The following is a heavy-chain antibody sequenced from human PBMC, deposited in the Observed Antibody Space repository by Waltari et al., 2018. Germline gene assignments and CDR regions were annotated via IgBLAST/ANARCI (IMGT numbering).Heavy chain of an antibody. V-gene: IGHV1-46*01. D-gene: IGHD2-21*01. CDR3: ARDTGALWMDV. CDR2: INPSGGTP. Sequence: QVQLVQSGAEVKKPGASVKVSCKASGYTFTSCYMHWVRQAPGQGLQWMGIINPSGGTPSYAQNFQGRVTRTRDTSTSTVYMGLSSLRSEDTAVYYCARDTGALWMDVWGQGTTVTVSS. J-gene: IGHJ6*02. CDR1: GYTFTSCY.